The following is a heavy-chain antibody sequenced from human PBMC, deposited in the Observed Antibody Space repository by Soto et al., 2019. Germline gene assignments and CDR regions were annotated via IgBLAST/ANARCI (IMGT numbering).Heavy chain of an antibody. CDR2: TYYSGST. CDR1: GGSISSSSYY. Sequence: SETLSLTCAVSGGSISSSSYYWGWIRQPPGKGLEWIGSTYYSGSTYYNPSLKSRVTISVDTSKNQFSLKLSSETAADTAVYYCARRPVVAVSGNWFDPWGQGTLVTVSS. CDR3: ARRPVVAVSGNWFDP. J-gene: IGHJ5*02. V-gene: IGHV4-39*01. D-gene: IGHD6-19*01.